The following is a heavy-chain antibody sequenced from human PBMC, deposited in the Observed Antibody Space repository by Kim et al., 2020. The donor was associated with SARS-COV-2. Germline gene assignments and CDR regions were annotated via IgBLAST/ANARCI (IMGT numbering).Heavy chain of an antibody. CDR1: GFTFSSYG. J-gene: IGHJ6*02. CDR2: IWYDGSNK. Sequence: GGSLRLSCAASGFTFSSYGMHWVRQAPGKGLEWVAVIWYDGSNKYYADSVKGRFTISRDNSKNTLYLQMNSLRAEDTAVYYCAKDSIAARHYYYYGMDVWGQGTTVTVSS. V-gene: IGHV3-33*06. D-gene: IGHD6-6*01. CDR3: AKDSIAARHYYYYGMDV.